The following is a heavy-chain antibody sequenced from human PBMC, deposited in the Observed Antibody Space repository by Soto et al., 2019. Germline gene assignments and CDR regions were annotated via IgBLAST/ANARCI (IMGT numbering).Heavy chain of an antibody. CDR1: GYTFTSYA. Sequence: ASVKVSCKASGYTFTSYAMHRVRQAHGQRLEWRGWINDGNGNTKYSQKFQGRVTITRDTSASTAYMELSSLRSEDTAVYYCSRNLFGRYCSGGSCPDYYYGMDVWGQGTTVTVSS. D-gene: IGHD2-15*01. J-gene: IGHJ6*02. V-gene: IGHV1-3*01. CDR2: INDGNGNT. CDR3: SRNLFGRYCSGGSCPDYYYGMDV.